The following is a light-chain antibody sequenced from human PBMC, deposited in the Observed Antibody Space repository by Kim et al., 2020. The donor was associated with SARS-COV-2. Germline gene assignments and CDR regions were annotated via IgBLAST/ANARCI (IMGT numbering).Light chain of an antibody. CDR3: QQRSNWPG. CDR2: DAS. CDR1: QSVSSS. V-gene: IGKV3-11*01. Sequence: SVAPGERPTLSCRASQSVSSSLAWYQQKPGQAPRLLIYDASNRATGIPARFSGSGSGTDFTHTISSLEPEDFAVYYCQQRSNWPGVGQGTRLEIK. J-gene: IGKJ5*01.